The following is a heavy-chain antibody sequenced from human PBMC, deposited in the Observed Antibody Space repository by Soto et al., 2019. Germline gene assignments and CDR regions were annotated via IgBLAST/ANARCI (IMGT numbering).Heavy chain of an antibody. Sequence: EVQLVESGGGLVQPGGSLRLSCAASRFTFSSYSMNWVRQAPGQGLEWVSYISSSSSTIYYADSVKGRFTISRDNAKNCLYLQMNSLRDEDTAVYYCARELSAGVRIDYWGQGTLVIVSS. J-gene: IGHJ4*02. CDR1: RFTFSSYS. D-gene: IGHD6-19*01. CDR2: ISSSSSTI. CDR3: ARELSAGVRIDY. V-gene: IGHV3-48*02.